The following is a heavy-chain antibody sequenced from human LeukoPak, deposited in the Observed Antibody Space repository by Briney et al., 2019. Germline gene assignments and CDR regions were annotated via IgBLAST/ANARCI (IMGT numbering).Heavy chain of an antibody. CDR3: ARGLYGDYEGAYFDY. CDR2: INPNSGGT. J-gene: IGHJ4*02. D-gene: IGHD4-17*01. CDR1: GYTFTGYY. V-gene: IGHV1-2*02. Sequence: GASVKVSCKASGYTFTGYYMHWVRQAPGQGLEWMGWINPNSGGTNYAQKFQGRVTMTRDTSISTAYMELSRLRSDDTAVYYCARGLYGDYEGAYFDYWGQGTLVTVSS.